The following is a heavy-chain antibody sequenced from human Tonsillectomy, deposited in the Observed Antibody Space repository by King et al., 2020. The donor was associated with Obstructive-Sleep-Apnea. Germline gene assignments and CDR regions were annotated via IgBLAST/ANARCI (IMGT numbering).Heavy chain of an antibody. CDR3: TASVFWSGYYRGY. CDR1: GFTFSNAW. D-gene: IGHD3-3*01. CDR2: IKSNTSGGTT. J-gene: IGHJ4*02. Sequence: VQLVESGGGLVKPGGSLRLSCAASGFTFSNAWMRWVRQSPGKGLEWVVSIKSNTSGGTTDYAGPVKGRFTILRDDSKNTLYLQMNSLKTEDTAVYYCTASVFWSGYYRGYWGQGTLVTVSS. V-gene: IGHV3-15*01.